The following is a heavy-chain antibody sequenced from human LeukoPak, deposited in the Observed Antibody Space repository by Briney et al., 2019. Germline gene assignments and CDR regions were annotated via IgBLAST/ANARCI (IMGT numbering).Heavy chain of an antibody. CDR1: GFTFSSYG. Sequence: GGSLRLSCAASGFTFSSYGMQWVRQAPGKGLEGGAFIRYDGSNKYYADSVKGRFTISRDNSKNTLYLQMSSLRAEDTAVYYCARERQYSSSWYGIFDYWGQGTLVTVSS. D-gene: IGHD6-13*01. J-gene: IGHJ4*02. V-gene: IGHV3-30*02. CDR2: IRYDGSNK. CDR3: ARERQYSSSWYGIFDY.